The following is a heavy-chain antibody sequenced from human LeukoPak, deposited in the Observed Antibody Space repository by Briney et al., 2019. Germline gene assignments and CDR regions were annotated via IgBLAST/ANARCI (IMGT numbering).Heavy chain of an antibody. CDR3: AKDMSSGSYYLEAFDI. V-gene: IGHV3-9*01. D-gene: IGHD1-26*01. J-gene: IGHJ3*02. Sequence: GRSLRLSCAASGFTFDDYAMHWVRQAPGKGLEWVSGISWNSGSIGCADSVKGRFTISRDNAKNSLYLQMNSLRAEDTALYYCAKDMSSGSYYLEAFDIWGQGTMVTVSS. CDR2: ISWNSGSI. CDR1: GFTFDDYA.